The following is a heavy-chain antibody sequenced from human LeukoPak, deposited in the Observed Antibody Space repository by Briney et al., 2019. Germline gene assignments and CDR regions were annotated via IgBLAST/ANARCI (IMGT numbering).Heavy chain of an antibody. CDR1: GFTFSSYE. V-gene: IGHV3-48*03. CDR2: ISSSGSTM. D-gene: IGHD2-8*01. J-gene: IGHJ4*02. CDR3: AKGRLRSYFDY. Sequence: GGSLRLSCAASGFTFSSYEMNWARQAPGKGLEWVSYISSSGSTMYYADSVKGRFTISRDNAKNSLYLQMNSLRAEDTAVYYCAKGRLRSYFDYWGQGTLVTVSS.